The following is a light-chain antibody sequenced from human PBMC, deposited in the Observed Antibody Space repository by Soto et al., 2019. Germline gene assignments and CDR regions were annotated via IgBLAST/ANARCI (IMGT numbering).Light chain of an antibody. J-gene: IGLJ2*01. CDR3: SSFGNGNLVI. Sequence: QSALTQPPSASGSPGQLVTISCTGTSSDVGFYNSVSWFQHHPGKAPKLIIFGVNRRPSGVPDRFSGSKSDNTASLTVSGLQTEDEANYYCSSFGNGNLVIFGGGTKLTVL. CDR2: GVN. V-gene: IGLV2-8*01. CDR1: SSDVGFYNS.